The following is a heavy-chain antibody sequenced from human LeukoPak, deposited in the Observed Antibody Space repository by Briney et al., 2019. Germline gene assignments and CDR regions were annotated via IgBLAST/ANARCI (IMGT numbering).Heavy chain of an antibody. D-gene: IGHD2-21*01. CDR2: INPSGGST. V-gene: IGHV1-46*01. J-gene: IGHJ4*02. CDR1: GYTFTSYY. Sequence: ASVKVSCKASGYTFTSYYMHWVRQAPGQGLEWMGIINPSGGSTSYAQKFQGRVTMTRDMSTSTVYMELSSLRSEDTAVYYCARDGLGDTPFDYWGQGTLVTVSS. CDR3: ARDGLGDTPFDY.